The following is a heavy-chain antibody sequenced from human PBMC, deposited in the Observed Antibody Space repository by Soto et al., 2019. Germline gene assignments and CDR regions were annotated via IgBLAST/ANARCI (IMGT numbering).Heavy chain of an antibody. CDR2: IWYDGSNK. Sequence: QVQLVESGGGVVQPGRSLRLSCAASGFTFSSYGMHGVRQAPGKGLEWVAVIWYDGSNKYYADSVKGRFTISRDNSKNTLYLQMNSLRAEDTAVYYCARDCAGYSSGWYQRGGFDYWGQGTLVTVSS. J-gene: IGHJ4*02. CDR1: GFTFSSYG. CDR3: ARDCAGYSSGWYQRGGFDY. V-gene: IGHV3-33*01. D-gene: IGHD6-19*01.